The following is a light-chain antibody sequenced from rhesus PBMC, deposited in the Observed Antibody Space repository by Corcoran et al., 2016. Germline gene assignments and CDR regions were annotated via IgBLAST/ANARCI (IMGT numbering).Light chain of an antibody. V-gene: IGLV3-40*01. CDR3: QVLDSSIDHDV. J-gene: IGLJ6*01. CDR1: VIGSKS. Sequence: SYELTQPRSVSVSPEQTARITCGGDVIGSKSVQWYQQRPPQAPVLVIYIDRQRHSGIPERFSGSNSGNTATLTISGVEAGDEADYYWQVLDSSIDHDVFGSGTKLTVL. CDR2: IDR.